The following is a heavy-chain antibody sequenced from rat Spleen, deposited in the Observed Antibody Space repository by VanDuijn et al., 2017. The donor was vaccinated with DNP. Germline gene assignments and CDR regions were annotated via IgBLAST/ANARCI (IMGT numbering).Heavy chain of an antibody. CDR2: IWSGGST. D-gene: IGHD1-12*01. CDR3: TRRMAITGVMDA. V-gene: IGHV2-1*01. Sequence: QVQLKESGPGLVQPSQTLSLTCTVSGFSLTNYNVHWVRQPPGKGLEWMGAIWSGGSTDYNSALKSRLSISRDTSKSQVFLKMNSLQTDDTAIYYCTRRMAITGVMDAWGQGASVTVSS. J-gene: IGHJ4*01. CDR1: GFSLTNYN.